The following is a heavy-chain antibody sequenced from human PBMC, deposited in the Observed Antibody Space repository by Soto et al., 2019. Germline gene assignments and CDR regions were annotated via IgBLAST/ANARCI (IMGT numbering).Heavy chain of an antibody. Sequence: SETQSLTCTVSGGSMSSSYWSWIRQPPGKGLEWIGYIYYSGSTNYNPSLKSRVTISVDTSKNQFSLKLSSATAADTAVYYCASESPPRRTLWSGYYHWFDPWGQGTLVTVSS. CDR2: IYYSGST. D-gene: IGHD3-3*01. V-gene: IGHV4-59*01. CDR3: ASESPPRRTLWSGYYHWFDP. J-gene: IGHJ5*02. CDR1: GGSMSSSY.